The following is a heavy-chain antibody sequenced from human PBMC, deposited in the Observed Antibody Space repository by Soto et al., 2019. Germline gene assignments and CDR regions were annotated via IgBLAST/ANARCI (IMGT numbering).Heavy chain of an antibody. CDR2: ISYDGSNK. CDR1: GFTFSSYG. V-gene: IGHV3-30*18. J-gene: IGHJ4*02. Sequence: QVQLVESGGGVVQPGRSLRLSCAASGFTFSSYGMHWVRQAPGKGLEWVAVISYDGSNKYYADSVKGRFTISRDNSKNARYLQMNCLRAKDTAVYYCAKATDCGSYSLFDYWGQGTLVTVSS. CDR3: AKATDCGSYSLFDY. D-gene: IGHD1-26*01.